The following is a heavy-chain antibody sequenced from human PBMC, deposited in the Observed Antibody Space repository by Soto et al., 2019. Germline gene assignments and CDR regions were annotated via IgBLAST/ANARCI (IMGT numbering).Heavy chain of an antibody. CDR1: GGTFSSYA. Sequence: QVQLVQSGAEVKKPGSSVKVSCKASGGTFSSYAISWVRQAPGQGLEWMGGIIPIFGTANYAQKFQGRVTIXXDXAXXTAYMELSSLRSEDTAVYYWSRTSSAPYGEGVLDCWGQGTLVTVSS. CDR3: SRTSSAPYGEGVLDC. CDR2: IIPIFGTA. V-gene: IGHV1-69*12. J-gene: IGHJ4*02. D-gene: IGHD3-10*01.